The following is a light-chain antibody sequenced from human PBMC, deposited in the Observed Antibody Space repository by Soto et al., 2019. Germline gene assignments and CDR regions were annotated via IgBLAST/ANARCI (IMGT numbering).Light chain of an antibody. CDR1: SSDVVGYND. Sequence: QSALTQPPSASGSPGQSFTISCTGTSSDVVGYNDVSWYQQHPGKAPKLMIYEVSKRPSGVPDRFSGSKSGNTASLTVSGIQAEEEADYYCSSYAGINTLVFGGGTKLTVL. J-gene: IGLJ2*01. CDR3: SSYAGINTLV. V-gene: IGLV2-8*01. CDR2: EVS.